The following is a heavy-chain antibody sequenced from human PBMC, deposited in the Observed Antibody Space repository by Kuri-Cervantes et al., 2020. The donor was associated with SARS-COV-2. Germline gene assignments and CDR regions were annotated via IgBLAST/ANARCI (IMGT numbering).Heavy chain of an antibody. Sequence: GGSLRLSCAASGFTFSSYWMHWVRQAPGKGLVWVSRIYSDGSSTSYADSVKGRFTISRDNSKNTLYLQMNSLRAEDTAVYYCAKILTPGYCSGGSCYLGDYWGQGTLVTVSS. J-gene: IGHJ4*02. CDR2: IYSDGSST. CDR3: AKILTPGYCSGGSCYLGDY. V-gene: IGHV3-74*01. CDR1: GFTFSSYW. D-gene: IGHD2-15*01.